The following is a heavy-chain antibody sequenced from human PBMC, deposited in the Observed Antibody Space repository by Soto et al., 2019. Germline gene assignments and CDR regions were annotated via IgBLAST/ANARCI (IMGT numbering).Heavy chain of an antibody. CDR2: ISYDGSNK. J-gene: IGHJ4*02. V-gene: IGHV3-30*18. Sequence: PGGSLRLSCAASGFTFSSYGMHWVRQAPGKGLEWVAVISYDGSNKYYADSVKGRFTISRDNSKNTLYLQMNSLRAEDTAVYYCAKEHTTLRSGWYYFDYWGQGTLVTVSS. CDR1: GFTFSSYG. D-gene: IGHD6-19*01. CDR3: AKEHTTLRSGWYYFDY.